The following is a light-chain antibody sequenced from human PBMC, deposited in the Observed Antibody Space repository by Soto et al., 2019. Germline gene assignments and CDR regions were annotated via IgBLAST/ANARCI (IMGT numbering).Light chain of an antibody. Sequence: QSALTQPASVSGSPGQSITISCTGTRNDVGDYNYVAWYQMHPGKAPKLMIYDVSSRPSGVSARFSGSKFGNTASLTVSGLQAEDEADYSCSSYTSSNSVVFGGGTKVTVL. V-gene: IGLV2-14*01. J-gene: IGLJ3*02. CDR2: DVS. CDR1: RNDVGDYNY. CDR3: SSYTSSNSVV.